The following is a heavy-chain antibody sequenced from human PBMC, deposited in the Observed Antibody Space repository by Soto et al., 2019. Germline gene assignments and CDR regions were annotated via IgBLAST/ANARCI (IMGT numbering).Heavy chain of an antibody. CDR3: AREEPRGYFDY. D-gene: IGHD3-10*01. J-gene: IGHJ4*02. CDR1: GGSISSYY. Sequence: SETLSLTCTVSGGSISSYYWSWIRQPPGKGLEWIGYIYYSGSTNYNPSLKSRVTISVDTSKNQFSLKLSSVTAADTAVYYCAREEPRGYFDYWGQGTMVTVSS. CDR2: IYYSGST. V-gene: IGHV4-59*01.